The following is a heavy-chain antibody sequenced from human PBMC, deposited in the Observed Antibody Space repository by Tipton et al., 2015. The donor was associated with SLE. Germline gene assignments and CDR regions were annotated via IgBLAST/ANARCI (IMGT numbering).Heavy chain of an antibody. CDR1: GFTFSSYG. Sequence: SLRLSCAASGFTFSSYGMHWVRQAPGKGLEWVSYISSSSSTIYYADSVKGRFTISRDNAKNSLYLQMNSLRAEDTAVYYCARDLLLIVVVPAALDYWGQGTLVTVSS. CDR3: ARDLLLIVVVPAALDY. D-gene: IGHD2-2*01. CDR2: ISSSSSTI. J-gene: IGHJ4*02. V-gene: IGHV3-48*01.